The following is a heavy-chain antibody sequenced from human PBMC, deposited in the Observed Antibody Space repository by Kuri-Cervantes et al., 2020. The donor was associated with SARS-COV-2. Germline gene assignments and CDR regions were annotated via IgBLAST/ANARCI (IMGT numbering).Heavy chain of an antibody. J-gene: IGHJ2*01. V-gene: IGHV3-9*01. CDR3: AKDNRGSGWPYWYFDL. D-gene: IGHD6-25*01. CDR1: GFTFDDYA. Sequence: LSLTCAASGFTFDDYAMHWVRQAPGKGLEWVSGISWNRGSVGYADSVKGRFTISRDNAKNSLYLQMNSLRAEDTALYYCAKDNRGSGWPYWYFDLWGRGTLVTVSS. CDR2: ISWNRGSV.